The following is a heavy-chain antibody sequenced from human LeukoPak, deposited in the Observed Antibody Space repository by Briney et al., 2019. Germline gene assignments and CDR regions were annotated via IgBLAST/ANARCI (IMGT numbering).Heavy chain of an antibody. CDR3: ARVPSNSWSPFLVD. Sequence: SVKVSCKASGGTFSSSAISWVRQAPGQGREWMGRIIPILGIANYAQKFQGRFTIDADKSTSTAYMGLSSRRSEDPAVYYCARVPSNSWSPFLVDWGQGSLVTVSS. V-gene: IGHV1-69*04. CDR2: IIPILGIA. CDR1: GGTFSSSA. J-gene: IGHJ4*02. D-gene: IGHD6-13*01.